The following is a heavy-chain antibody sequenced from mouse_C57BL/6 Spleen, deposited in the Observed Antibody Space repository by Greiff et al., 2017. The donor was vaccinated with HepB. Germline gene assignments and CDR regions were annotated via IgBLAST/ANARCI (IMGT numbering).Heavy chain of an antibody. Sequence: VQLQQPGAELVRPGSSVKLSCKASGYTFTSYWMDWVKQRPGQGLEWIGNIYPSDSETHYNQKFKDKATLTVDKSSSTAYMQLSSLTSEDSAVYYCARSGLYGSSLDYWGQGTTLTVSS. CDR2: IYPSDSET. J-gene: IGHJ2*01. CDR3: ARSGLYGSSLDY. CDR1: GYTFTSYW. V-gene: IGHV1-61*01. D-gene: IGHD1-1*01.